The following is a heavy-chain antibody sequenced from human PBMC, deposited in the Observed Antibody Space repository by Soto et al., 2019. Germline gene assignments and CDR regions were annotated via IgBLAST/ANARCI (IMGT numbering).Heavy chain of an antibody. CDR3: AREARGHSNGCADWFEP. Sequence: QVQLQESGPGLVKPSDTLSLTCTVSGGSISSCCYHWSWIRRHPEKGLAWIASIFFNGNTYYNPSLESRLNMSVDKSKNQFSLRLISVTAADTAVYYCAREARGHSNGCADWFEPWGQGILVTVSS. J-gene: IGHJ5*02. V-gene: IGHV4-31*03. D-gene: IGHD5-18*01. CDR1: GGSISSCCYH. CDR2: IFFNGNT.